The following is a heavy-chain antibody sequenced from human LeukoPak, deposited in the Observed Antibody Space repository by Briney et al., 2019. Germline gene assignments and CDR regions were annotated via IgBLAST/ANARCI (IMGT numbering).Heavy chain of an antibody. CDR3: YGGNAEH. CDR2: INTDGSST. Sequence: GGSLRLSCAMSGFTFTNNAMTWVRHAPGKGLMWVSGINTDGSSTMYADSVKGRFTISRDNAKNTPYLQMNSLRGEDTAVYHCYGGNAEHWGQGTLVTVSS. CDR1: GFTFTNNA. V-gene: IGHV3-74*03. J-gene: IGHJ1*01. D-gene: IGHD4-23*01.